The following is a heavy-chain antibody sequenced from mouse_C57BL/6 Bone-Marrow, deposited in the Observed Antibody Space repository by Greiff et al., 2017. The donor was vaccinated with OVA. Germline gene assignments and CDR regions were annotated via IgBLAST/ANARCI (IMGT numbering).Heavy chain of an antibody. CDR1: GYTFTDYE. Sequence: VQLQQSGAELVRPGASVTLSCKASGYTFTDYEMHWVKQTPVHGLEWIGGIDPETGGTASNQKFKGKAILTADKSSSTASMALRSLTSEDSAVYYCTSGYSNYYAMDYWGQGTSVTVSS. D-gene: IGHD2-5*01. CDR2: IDPETGGT. J-gene: IGHJ4*01. CDR3: TSGYSNYYAMDY. V-gene: IGHV1-15*01.